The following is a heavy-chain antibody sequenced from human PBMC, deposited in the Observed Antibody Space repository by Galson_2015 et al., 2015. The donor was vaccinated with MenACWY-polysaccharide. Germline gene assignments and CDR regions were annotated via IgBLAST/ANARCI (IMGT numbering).Heavy chain of an antibody. CDR3: ASLGGMGYPYGPDY. CDR1: GFTFSSYW. CDR2: ISSEGITI. Sequence: SLRLSCAASGFTFSSYWMHWVRQTPGKGLVWVSRISSEGITISYADSVKGRFTVSRDNAKNTLYLQMNSLRVEDTAVYYCASLGGMGYPYGPDYWGQGTLVTVSS. V-gene: IGHV3-74*01. J-gene: IGHJ4*02. D-gene: IGHD2-15*01.